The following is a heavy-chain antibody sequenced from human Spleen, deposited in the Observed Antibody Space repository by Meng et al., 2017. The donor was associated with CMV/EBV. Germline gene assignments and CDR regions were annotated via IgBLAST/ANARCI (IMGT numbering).Heavy chain of an antibody. CDR1: SYT. V-gene: IGHV1-69*02. D-gene: IGHD2-21*02. J-gene: IGHJ6*02. CDR3: ARRRYCGADCYSKYYYGMDV. CDR2: IIPVLGFT. Sequence: SYTVRWVRQAPGQGLEWMGRIIPVLGFTDYARKFQGRLTITADKSRRTVYMELSSLTSADTAIYFCARRRYCGADCYSKYYYGMDVWGQGTTVTVSS.